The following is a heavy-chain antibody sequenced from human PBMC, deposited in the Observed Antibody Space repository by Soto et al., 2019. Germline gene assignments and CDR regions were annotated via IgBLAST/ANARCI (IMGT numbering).Heavy chain of an antibody. J-gene: IGHJ5*02. CDR1: GFIFSSNG. V-gene: IGHV3-33*01. Sequence: QVQLVESGGGVVQPGRSLRLSCAASGFIFSSNGMHWVRQAPGKGLEWVAFIWHDGSNEYYADSVKGRFTISRDNSKNTLYLQMNSLRDEDTAAYYCATLGSGWSHDHWGQGILVTVSS. CDR2: IWHDGSNE. D-gene: IGHD6-19*01. CDR3: ATLGSGWSHDH.